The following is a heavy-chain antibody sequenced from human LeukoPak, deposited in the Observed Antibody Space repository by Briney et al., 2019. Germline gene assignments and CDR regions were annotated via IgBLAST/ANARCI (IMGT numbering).Heavy chain of an antibody. D-gene: IGHD3-22*01. J-gene: IGHJ4*02. CDR3: ARDLSSGYDY. CDR2: IYTSGST. CDR1: GGSISSGSYY. Sequence: PSETLSLTCTVSGGSISSGSYYWSWIRQPAGKGLEWIGRIYTSGSTNYNPSLKSRVTISVDTSKNQFSLKLSSVIAADTAVYYCARDLSSGYDYWGQGTLVTVSS. V-gene: IGHV4-61*02.